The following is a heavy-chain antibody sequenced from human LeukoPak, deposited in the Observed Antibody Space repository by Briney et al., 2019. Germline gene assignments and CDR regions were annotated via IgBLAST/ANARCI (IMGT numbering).Heavy chain of an antibody. CDR1: GGSFSGYY. D-gene: IGHD3-22*01. V-gene: IGHV4-34*01. CDR3: ARGRSYDSSGYLTHHRGGSAFDY. J-gene: IGHJ4*02. Sequence: SETLSLTCAVYGGSFSGYYWSWIRQPPGKGLEWIGEINHSGSTNYNPSLKSRVTISVDTSKNQFSLKLSSVTAADTAVYYCARGRSYDSSGYLTHHRGGSAFDYWGQGTLVTVSS. CDR2: INHSGST.